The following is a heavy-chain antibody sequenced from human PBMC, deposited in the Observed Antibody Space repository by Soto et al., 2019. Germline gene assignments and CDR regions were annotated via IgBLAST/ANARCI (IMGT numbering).Heavy chain of an antibody. J-gene: IGHJ4*02. Sequence: QLQLQESGPGLVKPSETLSLTCSVSDDSINSDKYYWGWIRQPPGKGLEWIGNNYYRGNTYYNPSLQTQVTISLYKSKSQFSLKLNSVTDSYSAVYFCARLEGLATISYYFDFLGQVALVTVSA. CDR2: NYYRGNT. CDR1: DDSINSDKYY. D-gene: IGHD3-9*01. V-gene: IGHV4-39*01. CDR3: ARLEGLATISYYFDF.